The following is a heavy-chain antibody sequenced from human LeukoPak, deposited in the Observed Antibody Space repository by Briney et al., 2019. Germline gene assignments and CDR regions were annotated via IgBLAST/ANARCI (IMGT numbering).Heavy chain of an antibody. V-gene: IGHV4-59*01. J-gene: IGHJ4*02. CDR1: GGSISIYY. D-gene: IGHD1-7*01. Sequence: PSETLSLTCTVSGGSISIYYWSWIRQPPGKGLEWLGYVYNSGSTDYNPSLKSRVTISADTSKNQFPLKLSSVTAADTAVYYCVRDRELFYWGQGTLVTVSS. CDR2: VYNSGST. CDR3: VRDRELFY.